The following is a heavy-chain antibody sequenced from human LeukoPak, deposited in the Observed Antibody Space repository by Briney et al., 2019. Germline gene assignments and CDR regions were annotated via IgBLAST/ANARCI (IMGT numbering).Heavy chain of an antibody. Sequence: GGSLRLSCAASGFTFSSYAMSWVRQAPGKGLEWAASINQDGSQRGYVDSVKGRFTISRDNAKNSLYLQMNSLRAEDTAVYYCARVRILLWFGELLENWYFDLWGRGTLVTVSS. CDR1: GFTFSSYA. CDR3: ARVRILLWFGELLENWYFDL. D-gene: IGHD3-10*01. J-gene: IGHJ2*01. CDR2: INQDGSQR. V-gene: IGHV3-7*01.